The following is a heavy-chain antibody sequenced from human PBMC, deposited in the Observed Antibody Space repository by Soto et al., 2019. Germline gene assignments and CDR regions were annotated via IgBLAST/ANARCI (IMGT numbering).Heavy chain of an antibody. CDR2: ISSSSSYT. J-gene: IGHJ1*01. V-gene: IGHV3-11*06. CDR1: GFTFSDYY. D-gene: IGHD1-1*01. CDR3: ARSNWGYNPSAEYFQH. Sequence: PXGSLRLSWASSGFTFSDYYMSWILQAPGKGLEWVSYISSSSSYTNYADSVKGRFTISRDNAKNSLYLQMNSLRAEDTAVYYCARSNWGYNPSAEYFQHWGQGTLVTVSS.